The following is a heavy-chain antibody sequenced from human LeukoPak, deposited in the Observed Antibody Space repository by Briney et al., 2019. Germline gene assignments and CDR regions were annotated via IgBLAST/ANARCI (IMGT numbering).Heavy chain of an antibody. J-gene: IGHJ4*02. D-gene: IGHD1-14*01. CDR1: GFNFGNYA. V-gene: IGHV3-49*04. Sequence: GGSLRLSCTASGFNFGNYAMSWVRQAPGKGLEWLGFIRSKASGGAIEYDPSVDGRFTISRDDSKSIAYLQMTSLKTKDKATYFCTREVDGMSAYWGQGTLVTVSS. CDR3: TREVDGMSAY. CDR2: IRSKASGGAI.